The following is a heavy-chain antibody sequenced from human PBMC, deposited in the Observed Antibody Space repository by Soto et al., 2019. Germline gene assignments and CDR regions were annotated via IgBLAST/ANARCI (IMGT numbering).Heavy chain of an antibody. J-gene: IGHJ3*02. CDR3: AFAGSGSYSNVADAFDI. D-gene: IGHD3-10*01. CDR1: GFTFSSYA. Sequence: GGSLRLSCAASGFTFSSYAMSWVRQAPGKGLEWVSGISGSGGNTYYADSVKGRFTISRDNAKNSLYLQMNSLRAEDTAVYYCAFAGSGSYSNVADAFDIWGQGTTVTVSS. CDR2: ISGSGGNT. V-gene: IGHV3-23*01.